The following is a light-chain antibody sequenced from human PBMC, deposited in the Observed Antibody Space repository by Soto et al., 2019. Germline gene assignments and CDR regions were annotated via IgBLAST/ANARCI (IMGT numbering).Light chain of an antibody. V-gene: IGLV1-44*01. CDR2: SNN. CDR1: SSNIGSNT. J-gene: IGLJ3*02. CDR3: AAWDDSMNGRGV. Sequence: QSVLTQPPSASGTPGQRGTISCSGSSSNIGSNTVNWYQQLPGPAPKLLIYSNNQRPSGVPDRFSGSKSGTSASLAISGLQAEYEADYYCAAWDDSMNGRGVFGGGTKLTVL.